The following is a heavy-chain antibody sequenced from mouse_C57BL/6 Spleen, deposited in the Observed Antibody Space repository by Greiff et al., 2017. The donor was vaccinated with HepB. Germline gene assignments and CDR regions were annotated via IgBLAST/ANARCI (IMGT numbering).Heavy chain of an antibody. J-gene: IGHJ3*01. Sequence: EVQGVESGGGLVQPKGSLKLSCAASGFSFNTYAMNWVRQAPGKGLEWVARIRSKSNNYATYYADSVKDRFTISRDDSESMLYLQMNNLKTEDTAMYYCVRQALYYAAFAYWGQGTLVTVSA. V-gene: IGHV10-1*01. CDR1: GFSFNTYA. CDR3: VRQALYYAAFAY. D-gene: IGHD1-1*01. CDR2: IRSKSNNYAT.